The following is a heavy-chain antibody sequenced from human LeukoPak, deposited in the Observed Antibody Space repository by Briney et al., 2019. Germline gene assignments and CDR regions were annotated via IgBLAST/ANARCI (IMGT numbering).Heavy chain of an antibody. V-gene: IGHV2-70*11. CDR2: IDWDDDK. D-gene: IGHD1-26*01. J-gene: IGHJ4*02. Sequence: SGPTLVNPTQTLTLTCTFSGFSLSTSGMCVSWIRQPPGKALEWLARIDWDDDKYYSTSLKTRLTISKDTSKNQVVLTMTNMDPVDTATYFCARTQYSGSIRFVDYWGQGTLVTVSS. CDR1: GFSLSTSGMC. CDR3: ARTQYSGSIRFVDY.